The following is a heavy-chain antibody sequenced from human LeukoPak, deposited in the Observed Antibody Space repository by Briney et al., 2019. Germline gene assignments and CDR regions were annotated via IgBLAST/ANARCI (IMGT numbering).Heavy chain of an antibody. CDR2: ISAYNGNT. J-gene: IGHJ6*02. CDR3: ARDEYSSSWFSSYYYGMDV. CDR1: GGTFSSYA. D-gene: IGHD6-13*01. Sequence: ASVKVSCKASGGTFSSYAISWVRQAPGQGLEWMGWISAYNGNTNYAQKLQGRVTMTTDTSTSTAYMELRSLRSDDTAVYYCARDEYSSSWFSSYYYGMDVWGQGTTVTVSS. V-gene: IGHV1-18*01.